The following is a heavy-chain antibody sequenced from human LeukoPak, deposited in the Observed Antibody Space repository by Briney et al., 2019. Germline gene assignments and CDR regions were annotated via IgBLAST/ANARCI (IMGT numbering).Heavy chain of an antibody. CDR2: IKQDGSEK. D-gene: IGHD3-3*01. J-gene: IGHJ4*02. V-gene: IGHV3-7*03. Sequence: GGSLRLSCAASGFTFSSYWMSWVRQAPGKGLEWVANIKQDGSEKYYVDSVKGRFTISRDNAKNSLYLQMNSLRAENTAVYYCARVRDYDFWSGEFDYWGRGTLVTVSS. CDR3: ARVRDYDFWSGEFDY. CDR1: GFTFSSYW.